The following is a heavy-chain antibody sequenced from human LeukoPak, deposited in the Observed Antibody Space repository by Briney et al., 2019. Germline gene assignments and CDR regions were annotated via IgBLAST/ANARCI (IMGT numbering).Heavy chain of an antibody. D-gene: IGHD3-22*01. J-gene: IGHJ3*02. V-gene: IGHV4-34*01. CDR1: GGSFSGYY. Sequence: PSETLSLTCAVYGGSFSGYYWSWIRQPPGKGLEWIGEINHSGSTNYNPSLKNRVTISVDTSKNQFSLKLSSVTAADTAVYYCARGTRSMIVVVIIAVGYAFDIWGQGTMVTVSS. CDR3: ARGTRSMIVVVIIAVGYAFDI. CDR2: INHSGST.